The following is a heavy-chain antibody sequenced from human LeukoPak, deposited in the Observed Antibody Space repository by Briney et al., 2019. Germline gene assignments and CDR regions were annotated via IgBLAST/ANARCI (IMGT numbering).Heavy chain of an antibody. CDR1: GYSMSSGYY. CDR2: MYHTGST. V-gene: IGHV4-38-2*02. D-gene: IGHD6-13*01. CDR3: ARDGSSSWYV. Sequence: PSETLSLTCTVSGYSMSSGYYWGWIRQPPERGLEWIGSMYHTGSTYYNPSLKSRVTISVDTSKNQFSLKLSSVTAADTAVYYCARDGSSSWYVWDQGTLVTVSS. J-gene: IGHJ4*02.